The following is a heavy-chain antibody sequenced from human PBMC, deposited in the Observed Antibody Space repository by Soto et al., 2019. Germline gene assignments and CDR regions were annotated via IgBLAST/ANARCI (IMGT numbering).Heavy chain of an antibody. Sequence: SETQSLTCTLSGGSVISANYYWGWIWQPPGKGLEWIGYIYRTGGTKYNPSLKSRVTLSIDTSKNQFSRELSSVTAADTAVYYFARADYVYGDYGQYYYYYGMDVWGQGTTVTVSS. CDR1: GGSVISANYY. D-gene: IGHD4-17*01. J-gene: IGHJ6*02. V-gene: IGHV4-61*01. CDR2: IYRTGGT. CDR3: ARADYVYGDYGQYYYYYGMDV.